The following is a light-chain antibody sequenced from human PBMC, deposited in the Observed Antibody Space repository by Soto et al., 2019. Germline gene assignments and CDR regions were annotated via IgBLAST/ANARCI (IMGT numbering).Light chain of an antibody. CDR2: GAS. CDR3: QQYGSSPPGGLT. J-gene: IGKJ4*01. CDR1: QSVSSSY. V-gene: IGKV3-20*01. Sequence: EIVLTQSPGTLSLSPGERATLSCRASQSVSSSYLAWYQQKPGQAPRLLIYGASSRATGIPDRFSGSGSRTDFTLTISRLEPEDFAVYYCQQYGSSPPGGLTFGGGTKVEIK.